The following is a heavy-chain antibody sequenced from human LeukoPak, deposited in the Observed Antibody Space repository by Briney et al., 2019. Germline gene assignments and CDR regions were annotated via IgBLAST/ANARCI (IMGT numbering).Heavy chain of an antibody. D-gene: IGHD3-10*01. Sequence: TSETLSLTCTVSGGSISNYYWSWIRLPPGKGLEWIGYISYTGSTDYSPSLRSRVTISVDTSRNQFSLMLSSVTAADTAVYYCVNNRGYGWFDPWGQGTLVTVSS. CDR3: VNNRGYGWFDP. CDR1: GGSISNYY. J-gene: IGHJ5*02. CDR2: ISYTGST. V-gene: IGHV4-59*01.